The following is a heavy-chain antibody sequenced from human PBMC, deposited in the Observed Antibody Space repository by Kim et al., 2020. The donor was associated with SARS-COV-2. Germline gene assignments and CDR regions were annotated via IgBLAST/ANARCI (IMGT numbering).Heavy chain of an antibody. CDR2: LGGSGGST. CDR3: AKRRSGTPVAATNY. CDR1: GFTFSSFA. Sequence: GGSLRLSCAASGFTFSSFAMSWVRQAPGKGLEWVSVLGGSGGSTYYADSVKGRFTISRDNSKNMLYLQMNSLRAEDTAVYHCAKRRSGTPVAATNYWGQG. J-gene: IGHJ4*02. D-gene: IGHD6-19*01. V-gene: IGHV3-23*01.